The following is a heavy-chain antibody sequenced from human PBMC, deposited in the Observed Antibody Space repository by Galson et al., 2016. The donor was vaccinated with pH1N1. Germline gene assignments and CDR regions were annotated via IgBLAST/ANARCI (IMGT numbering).Heavy chain of an antibody. V-gene: IGHV4-39*01. CDR2: IYYSGIT. CDR1: GASISNSNYY. D-gene: IGHD3-10*01. Sequence: LSLTCTVSGASISNSNYYWGWIRQPPGKGLEWIANIYYSGITYYDASLKSLVTISVDTSKKPFSLKLNSVIAADTAVYYCAGLWYGEYIDYWGQGTRVTVSS. CDR3: AGLWYGEYIDY. J-gene: IGHJ4*02.